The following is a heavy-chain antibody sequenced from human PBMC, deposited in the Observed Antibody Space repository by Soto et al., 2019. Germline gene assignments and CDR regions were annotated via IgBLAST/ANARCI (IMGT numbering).Heavy chain of an antibody. J-gene: IGHJ1*01. V-gene: IGHV4-4*02. CDR1: GGSISSSNW. CDR2: IYHSGST. CDR3: XXXRTXPHXYYDSSGGXXQH. Sequence: QVQLQESGPGLVKPSGTLSLTCAVSGGSISSSNWWSWVRQPPGKGLEWIGEIYHSGSTNYNPSLXXXXXXXXXXXXXXXXXXXXXXXXXXXXXXXXXXXRTXPHXYYDSSGGXXQHWGQGTLVTVSS.